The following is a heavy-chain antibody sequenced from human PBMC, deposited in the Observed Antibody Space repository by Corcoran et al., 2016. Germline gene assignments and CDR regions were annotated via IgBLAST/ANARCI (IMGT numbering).Heavy chain of an antibody. CDR3: ASGRGSSSSVLYYLDN. J-gene: IGHJ4*02. CDR1: GYTFTNYA. D-gene: IGHD6-6*01. Sequence: QVSLVQSGAEAKEPGASVRVSCKASGYTFTNYAVHWVRQAPGQRLEGMAWINAGNGKTKYSQKFQDRVTITRDTSANTAYMELRSLRSEDTAVYYCASGRGSSSSVLYYLDNWGQGTLLTVSS. V-gene: IGHV1-3*01. CDR2: INAGNGKT.